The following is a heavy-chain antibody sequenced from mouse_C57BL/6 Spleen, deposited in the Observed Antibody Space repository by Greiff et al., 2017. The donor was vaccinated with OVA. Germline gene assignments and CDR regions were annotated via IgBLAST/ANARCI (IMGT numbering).Heavy chain of an antibody. V-gene: IGHV1-55*01. CDR2: IYPGSGST. Sequence: QVQLQQPGAELVKPGASVKMSCKASGYTFTSYWITWVKQRPGQGLEWIGDIYPGSGSTNYNEKFKSKATLTVDTSSSTAYMQLSSLTSEDSAVDYCAKGGLRRRDYAMDYWGQGTSVTVSS. J-gene: IGHJ4*01. CDR1: GYTFTSYW. CDR3: AKGGLRRRDYAMDY. D-gene: IGHD2-4*01.